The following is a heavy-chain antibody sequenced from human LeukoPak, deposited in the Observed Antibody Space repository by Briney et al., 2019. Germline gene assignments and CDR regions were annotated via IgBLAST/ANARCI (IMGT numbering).Heavy chain of an antibody. CDR2: INPNSGVT. D-gene: IGHD6-13*01. V-gene: IGHV1-2*02. Sequence: ASVKVSCKASGYTFTSYGISWVRQAPGQGLEWMGWINPNSGVTKYAQKFQGRVTMTRDTSISTAYMELSRLISGDTAVYYCAKMAIAAAVEGDSWFDPWGQGTLVTVSS. J-gene: IGHJ5*02. CDR1: GYTFTSYG. CDR3: AKMAIAAAVEGDSWFDP.